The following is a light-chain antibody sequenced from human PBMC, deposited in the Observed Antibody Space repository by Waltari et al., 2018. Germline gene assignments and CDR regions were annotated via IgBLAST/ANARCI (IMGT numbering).Light chain of an antibody. V-gene: IGKV3-15*01. CDR1: QGVGSN. CDR2: AAS. Sequence: EILMTQSPPPLSVSPGERATLALRAGQGVGSNLAWYPQRPGQAPRLLFYAASTSATGIPARFRASWSGTEFTLTISSLQSEDGAVYYCQHYNKWLRTFGGGTKVDIK. CDR3: QHYNKWLRT. J-gene: IGKJ4*01.